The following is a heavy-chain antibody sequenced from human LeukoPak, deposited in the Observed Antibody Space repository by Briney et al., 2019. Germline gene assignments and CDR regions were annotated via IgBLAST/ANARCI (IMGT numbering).Heavy chain of an antibody. J-gene: IGHJ4*02. CDR2: IYTSGTT. CDR3: AKSGCSSSSCPGFL. CDR1: GGSISSGYNY. Sequence: SETLSLTCTVSGGSISSGYNYWSWIRQPGGKGLEWIGRIYTSGTTNYNHYIKSRITITQDTSNNHFSLKLRSVTAADTAVYYCAKSGCSSSSCPGFLWGQGTLVTVSS. V-gene: IGHV4-61*02. D-gene: IGHD2-2*01.